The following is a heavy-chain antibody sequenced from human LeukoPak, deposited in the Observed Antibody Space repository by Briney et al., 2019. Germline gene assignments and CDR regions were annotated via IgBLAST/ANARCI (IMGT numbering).Heavy chain of an antibody. D-gene: IGHD3-22*01. J-gene: IGHJ4*02. CDR1: GFTFSTYS. CDR3: ARDSYGSSGYYYVSDY. Sequence: GGSLRLSCAASGFTFSTYSMNWVRQAPGTGLEWVSYISYSRSALFYADSVKGPFTISRDNAKNSLYLQMNSLRDEDTAVYYCARDSYGSSGYYYVSDYWGKGTLVTVSS. V-gene: IGHV3-48*02. CDR2: ISYSRSAL.